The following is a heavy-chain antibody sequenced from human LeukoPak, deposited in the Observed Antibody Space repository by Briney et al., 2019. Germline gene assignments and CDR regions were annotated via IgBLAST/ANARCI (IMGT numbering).Heavy chain of an antibody. D-gene: IGHD5-12*01. CDR2: ILYGGST. CDR1: GGSVSGYY. V-gene: IGHV4-59*08. J-gene: IGHJ4*02. CDR3: ARLHPSQSGFSDY. Sequence: PSETLSLTCTVSGGSVSGYYWTWIRQPPGKGLEWIGYILYGGSTKYNPSLKSRITISVDTSKNRVSLRLRSVTAADTAMYYCARLHPSQSGFSDYWGQGTLVTVTS.